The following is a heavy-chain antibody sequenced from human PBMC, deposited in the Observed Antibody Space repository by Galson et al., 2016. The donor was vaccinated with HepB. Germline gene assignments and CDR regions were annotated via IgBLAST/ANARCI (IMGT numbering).Heavy chain of an antibody. V-gene: IGHV3-30*03. J-gene: IGHJ4*02. CDR3: ATGEPASRYDFWCGYFDY. CDR1: GFTFSRYG. Sequence: SLRLSCAASGFTFSRYGMHWVRQAPGKGLEWVAVISYDGSNNYYADSVKGRFTISRDNFKNTLYLQMNSLRAEDTAVYYCATGEPASRYDFWCGYFDYWGQGSLVTVSS. CDR2: ISYDGSNN. D-gene: IGHD3-3*01.